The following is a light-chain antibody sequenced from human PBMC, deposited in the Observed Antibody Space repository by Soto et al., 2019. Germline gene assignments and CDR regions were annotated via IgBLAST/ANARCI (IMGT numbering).Light chain of an antibody. V-gene: IGLV4-60*03. CDR2: LEGSGSY. J-gene: IGLJ3*02. Sequence: QSVLTQSSSASASLGSSVKLTCTLSSGHSGSFIAWHQQQPGKAPRYLMKLEGSGSYNRGSGVPDRFSGSSSGADRYLTISNLQSEDEADYYCDTWDTYTRVFGGGTKLTVL. CDR1: SGHSGSF. CDR3: DTWDTYTRV.